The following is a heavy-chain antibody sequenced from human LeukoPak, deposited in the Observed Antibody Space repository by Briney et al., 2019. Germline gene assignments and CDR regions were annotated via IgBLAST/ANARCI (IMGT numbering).Heavy chain of an antibody. Sequence: LAGGSLRLSCAASAFTFSSYWMHWVRQAPGKGLVWVSQINNDGSTTSYADSEKGRFTISRDNAKNTLYLQMDSLRAEDTAVYYCARDLRWLQPDFDYWGQGTLVTVSS. CDR3: ARDLRWLQPDFDY. D-gene: IGHD5-24*01. CDR1: AFTFSSYW. CDR2: INNDGSTT. V-gene: IGHV3-74*01. J-gene: IGHJ4*02.